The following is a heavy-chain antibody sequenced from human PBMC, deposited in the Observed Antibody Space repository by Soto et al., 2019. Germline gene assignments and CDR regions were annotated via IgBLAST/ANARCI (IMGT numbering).Heavy chain of an antibody. CDR2: IYYSGST. J-gene: IGHJ3*02. CDR1: GGSISSGDYY. V-gene: IGHV4-30-4*02. Sequence: SETLSLTCTVSGGSISSGDYYWSWIRQPPGKGLEWIGYIYYSGSTYYNPSLKSRVTISVDTSKNQFSLKLSSVTAADTAVYYCARLEYSGYDYPPIWGQGTMVTVSS. D-gene: IGHD5-12*01. CDR3: ARLEYSGYDYPPI.